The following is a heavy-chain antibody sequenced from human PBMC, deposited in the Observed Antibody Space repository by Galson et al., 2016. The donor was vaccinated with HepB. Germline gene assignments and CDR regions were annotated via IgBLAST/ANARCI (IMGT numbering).Heavy chain of an antibody. CDR3: AKTDVFFNPADK. J-gene: IGHJ4*02. Sequence: LSLTCTVSDGSVTSGTHYWSWIRQPPGKGLEWIGCIHPSGPTYYNPSLQSRVAMSTDRSRSQFSLKLTSVTAADTAVYYCAKTDVFFNPADKWGQGTLLIVSS. V-gene: IGHV4-30-4*01. CDR2: IHPSGPT. CDR1: DGSVTSGTHY. D-gene: IGHD1-1*01.